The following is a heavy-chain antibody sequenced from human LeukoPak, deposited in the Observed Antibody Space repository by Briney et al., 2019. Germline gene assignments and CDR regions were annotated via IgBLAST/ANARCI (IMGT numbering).Heavy chain of an antibody. J-gene: IGHJ4*02. Sequence: PGGSLRLSCAVSGFTFSNYGMHWVRQAPGKGLEWLTLIWYDGHTKSYADSVKGRFTVSRDNSKNTLYLQMDNLRDEDTAVYYCAREWGRIAVAGGPGYWGQGTLVTVSS. CDR2: IWYDGHTK. V-gene: IGHV3-33*01. D-gene: IGHD6-19*01. CDR3: AREWGRIAVAGGPGY. CDR1: GFTFSNYG.